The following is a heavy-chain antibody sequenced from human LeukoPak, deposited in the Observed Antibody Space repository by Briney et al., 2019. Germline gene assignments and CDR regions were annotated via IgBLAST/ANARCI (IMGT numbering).Heavy chain of an antibody. V-gene: IGHV1-3*01. Sequence: ASVKVSCKTSGYTFTNYALHWVRQAPGQRPEWMGWITAANGNTKYSQNFQGRVAITRDTSASTAYMELSSLRSEDTAVYYCARDGSIAVQYGVGPWGQGTLVTVSS. CDR1: GYTFTNYA. J-gene: IGHJ5*02. CDR2: ITAANGNT. CDR3: ARDGSIAVQYGVGP. D-gene: IGHD6-6*01.